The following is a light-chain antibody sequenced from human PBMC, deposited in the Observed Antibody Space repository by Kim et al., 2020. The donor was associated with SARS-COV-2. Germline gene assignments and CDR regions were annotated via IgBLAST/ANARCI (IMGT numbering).Light chain of an antibody. J-gene: IGKJ2*01. CDR3: MQALQTPYT. Sequence: EPASISCWSSQSRLHSNGYNYLDWYLQKPGQSPQLLIYLGSNRASGVPDRFSGSGSGTDFTLKISRVEAEDVGVYYCMQALQTPYTFGQGTKLEI. CDR2: LGS. V-gene: IGKV2-28*01. CDR1: QSRLHSNGYNY.